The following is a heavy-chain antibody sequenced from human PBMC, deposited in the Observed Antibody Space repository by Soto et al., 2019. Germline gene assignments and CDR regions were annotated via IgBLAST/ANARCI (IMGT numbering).Heavy chain of an antibody. V-gene: IGHV1-69*01. CDR3: VRVVASIGIAVAVGAFDI. CDR1: GGTFSSYA. CDR2: IIPIFGTA. D-gene: IGHD6-19*01. Sequence: QVQLVQSGAEVKKPGSSVKVSCKASGGTFSSYAISWVRQAPGQGLEWMGGIIPIFGTANYAQKFQGRVTITADESTSTAYMELSSLRSEDTAVYYCVRVVASIGIAVAVGAFDIWGQGTMVTVSS. J-gene: IGHJ3*02.